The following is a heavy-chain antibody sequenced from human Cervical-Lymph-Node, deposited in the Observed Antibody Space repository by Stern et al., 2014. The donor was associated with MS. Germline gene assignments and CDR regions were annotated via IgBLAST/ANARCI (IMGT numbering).Heavy chain of an antibody. Sequence: EVQLVESGAEVKKPGDSLRISCKGSGYNFNTYWIAWVRQMPGKGLEWMGMIYPRDSDTRYSPSFQGEVTMSANKSIRTASLQWRSLKASDTAVYFCARWGDGDASLDYWGQGALVTVSS. CDR1: GYNFNTYW. D-gene: IGHD4-17*01. CDR2: IYPRDSDT. CDR3: ARWGDGDASLDY. J-gene: IGHJ4*02. V-gene: IGHV5-51*01.